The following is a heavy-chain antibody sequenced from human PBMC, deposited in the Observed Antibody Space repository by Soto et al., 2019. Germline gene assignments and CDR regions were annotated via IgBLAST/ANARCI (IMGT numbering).Heavy chain of an antibody. CDR3: ARGLRLGELSYSY. D-gene: IGHD3-16*02. CDR2: IIPIFGTA. J-gene: IGHJ4*01. Sequence: QVQLVQSGAEVKKPGSSVKVSCKASGGTFSSHAISWVRQAPGQGLGWMGGIIPIFGTAKYAQNLQGRVTITADESTSTANMELSSLRSEDTAVYYCARGLRLGELSYSYWGQGTLVTVSS. CDR1: GGTFSSHA. V-gene: IGHV1-69*01.